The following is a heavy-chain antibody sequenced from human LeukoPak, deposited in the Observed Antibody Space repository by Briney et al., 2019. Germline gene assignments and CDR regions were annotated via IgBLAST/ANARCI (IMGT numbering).Heavy chain of an antibody. CDR1: TSSITSVTHY. D-gene: IGHD3-16*01. J-gene: IGHJ4*02. CDR3: ARRWGNIVGVTYEY. Sequence: PSETRSPTCTLSTSSITSVTHYWGWIRQPPGKGLEWIGDMYYTGSSYCSPSLRSRVTMSVHTSENPFSLRLNSVTAVDTAVYYCARRWGNIVGVTYEYWGQGTLVTVSS. V-gene: IGHV4-39*01. CDR2: MYYTGSS.